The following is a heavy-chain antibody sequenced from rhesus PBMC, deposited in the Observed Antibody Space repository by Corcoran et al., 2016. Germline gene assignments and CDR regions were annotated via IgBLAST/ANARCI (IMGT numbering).Heavy chain of an antibody. V-gene: IGHV4-165*01. CDR3: AREWYGSGWAFDY. Sequence: QVQLQESGPGLVKPSETLSLTCAVSGGSFSGYYWGWIRQPPGQGLEWIGYISGTTEKTDYNPSIKKPGTMSTDTSKNQFSRKLSSVTAADTAVYYCAREWYGSGWAFDYWGQGVLVTVSS. D-gene: IGHD6-31*01. CDR2: ISGTTEKT. CDR1: GGSFSGYY. J-gene: IGHJ4*01.